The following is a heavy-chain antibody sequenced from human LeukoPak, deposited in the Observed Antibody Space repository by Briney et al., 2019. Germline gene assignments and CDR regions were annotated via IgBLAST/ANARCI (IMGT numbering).Heavy chain of an antibody. V-gene: IGHV3-48*03. CDR1: GFTFSSYE. CDR3: AGGDVFNI. J-gene: IGHJ3*02. CDR2: ISSSGSTI. Sequence: QAGGSLRLSCAASGFTFSSYEMNWVRQAPGKGLEWVSYISSSGSTIYYADSVKGRFTISRDNAKNSLYLQMNSLRVEDTAVYYCAGGDVFNIWGQGTMVTVSS.